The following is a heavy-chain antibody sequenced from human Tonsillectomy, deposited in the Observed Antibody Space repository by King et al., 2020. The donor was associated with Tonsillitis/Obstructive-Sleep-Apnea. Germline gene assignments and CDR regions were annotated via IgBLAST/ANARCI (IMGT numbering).Heavy chain of an antibody. CDR1: GFTFTYYA. D-gene: IGHD3-22*01. V-gene: IGHV3-23*04. CDR2: ISGSGGRK. Sequence: VQLVESGGGLVQPGGSLRLSCAASGFTFTYYAMGWVRQAPGKGLKWVSAISGSGGRKYYTDPVKGRFTISRDNPKNTLYLQINSLRAEDTAVYYCAKHYYDTSGFQEFYFDYWGQGTLVTVSS. CDR3: AKHYYDTSGFQEFYFDY. J-gene: IGHJ4*02.